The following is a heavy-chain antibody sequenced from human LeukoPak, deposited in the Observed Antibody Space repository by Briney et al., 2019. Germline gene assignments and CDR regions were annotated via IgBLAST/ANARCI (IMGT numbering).Heavy chain of an antibody. V-gene: IGHV3-7*01. D-gene: IGHD4-23*01. CDR2: IKQDGSEK. CDR1: GFTFSNYW. J-gene: IGHJ4*02. Sequence: GGSLRLSCAASGFTFSNYWMNWVRQAPGKGLEWVANIKQDGSEKYYVDSVKGRFTISRDNAKNSLYLQMNSLRAEDTAVYYCARDFGYGGDPGDFDYWGQGTLVTVSS. CDR3: ARDFGYGGDPGDFDY.